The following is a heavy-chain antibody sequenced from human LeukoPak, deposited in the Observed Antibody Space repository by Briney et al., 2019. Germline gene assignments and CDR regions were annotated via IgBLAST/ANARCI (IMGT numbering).Heavy chain of an antibody. D-gene: IGHD4/OR15-4a*01. CDR2: TSDRGDYT. CDR3: AKKAQYDGHYPLDY. J-gene: IGHJ4*02. Sequence: QPGGSLRLSCAASGFTFSNAWMNWVRQAPGKGLEWVSGTSDRGDYTYYADSVKGRFTISRDTSKNTLYLQMNSLRAEDTALYFCAKKAQYDGHYPLDYWGQGTLVTVSA. V-gene: IGHV3-23*01. CDR1: GFTFSNAW.